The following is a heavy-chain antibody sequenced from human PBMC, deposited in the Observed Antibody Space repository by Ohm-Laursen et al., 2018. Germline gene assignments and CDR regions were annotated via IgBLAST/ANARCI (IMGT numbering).Heavy chain of an antibody. D-gene: IGHD4-17*01. Sequence: GESLKISCKGSGYRFTNYWIGWVRQMPGKGLEWMGLIYPGDSESRYSPSFQGQVTISADKSISTAYLQWSSLKASDTAMYYCATLDTTYGDPIDYWGQGTLVTVSS. J-gene: IGHJ4*02. CDR3: ATLDTTYGDPIDY. CDR2: IYPGDSES. CDR1: GYRFTNYW. V-gene: IGHV5-51*01.